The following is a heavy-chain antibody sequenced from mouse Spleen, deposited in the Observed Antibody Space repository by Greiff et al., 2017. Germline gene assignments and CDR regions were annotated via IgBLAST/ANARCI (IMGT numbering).Heavy chain of an antibody. CDR1: GFNIKDDY. CDR3: TTDRYDGAWFAY. CDR2: IDPENGDT. V-gene: IGHV14-4*01. J-gene: IGHJ3*01. Sequence: EVQLQQSGAELVRPGASVKLSCTASGFNIKDDYMHWVKQRPEQGLEWIGWIDPENGDTEYASKFQGKATITADTSSNTAYLQLSSLTSEDTAVYYCTTDRYDGAWFAYWGQGTLVTVSA. D-gene: IGHD2-14*01.